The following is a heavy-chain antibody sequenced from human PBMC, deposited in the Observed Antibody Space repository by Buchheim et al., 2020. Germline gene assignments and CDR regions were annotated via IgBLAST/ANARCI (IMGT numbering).Heavy chain of an antibody. V-gene: IGHV3-23*01. D-gene: IGHD3-10*01. Sequence: EVQLLESGGGLVQPGGSLRLSCAASGFTFSSYAMSWVRQAPGKGLEWVSAISGSGGSTYYAHSVKGRFTISRDTSTNTLYMQMNSLRAEDTAVYYCAKAGEKGSGLPWYDYWGQGTL. CDR1: GFTFSSYA. J-gene: IGHJ4*02. CDR2: ISGSGGST. CDR3: AKAGEKGSGLPWYDY.